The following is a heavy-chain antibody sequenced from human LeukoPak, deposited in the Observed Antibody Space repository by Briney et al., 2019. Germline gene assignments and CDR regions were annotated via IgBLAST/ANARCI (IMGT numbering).Heavy chain of an antibody. J-gene: IGHJ4*02. CDR2: INPNGGDT. CDR1: GYIFSDYY. D-gene: IGHD2/OR15-2a*01. Sequence: ASVKVSCKASGYIFSDYYMHWVRQAPGQGLEWMGWINPNGGDTKYEQKFQGRVTMTSDTSISTVYMELSRLKSDDTAVYYCARVEYFYDKGFDLWGQGTLVTVSS. V-gene: IGHV1-2*02. CDR3: ARVEYFYDKGFDL.